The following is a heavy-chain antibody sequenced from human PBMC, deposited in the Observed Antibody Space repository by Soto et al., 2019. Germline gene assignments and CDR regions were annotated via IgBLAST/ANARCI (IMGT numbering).Heavy chain of an antibody. V-gene: IGHV3-23*01. J-gene: IGHJ6*02. D-gene: IGHD3-22*01. CDR3: ARDIIGGGYYWSVKPSYYYYGMDV. CDR2: ISGSGDRT. CDR1: GSTFSSYA. Sequence: GGSLRLSCAASGSTFSSYAMSWVRQAPGKGLEWVSVISGSGDRTYYADSVKGRFTISRDNAKNSLYLQMNSLRAEDTAVYYCARDIIGGGYYWSVKPSYYYYGMDVWGQGTTVTVSS.